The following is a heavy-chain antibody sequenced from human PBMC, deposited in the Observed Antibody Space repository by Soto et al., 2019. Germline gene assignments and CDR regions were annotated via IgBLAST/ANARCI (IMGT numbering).Heavy chain of an antibody. CDR1: GYSFTSYW. J-gene: IGHJ6*02. D-gene: IGHD6-13*01. Sequence: GESLKISCKGSGYSFTSYWIGWVRQMPGKGLEWMGIIYPGDSDTRYSPSFQGQVTISADKSISTAYLQWSSLKASDTAMYYCARTSPAGKYHYGMDVWGQGTTVTVSS. CDR2: IYPGDSDT. CDR3: ARTSPAGKYHYGMDV. V-gene: IGHV5-51*01.